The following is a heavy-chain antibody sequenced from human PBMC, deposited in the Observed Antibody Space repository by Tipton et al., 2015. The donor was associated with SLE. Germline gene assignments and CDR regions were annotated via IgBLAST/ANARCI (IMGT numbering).Heavy chain of an antibody. CDR3: AATFTAARGMDV. CDR2: IYYSGST. D-gene: IGHD3-16*01. J-gene: IGHJ6*02. V-gene: IGHV4-59*01. CDR1: GGPISSYY. Sequence: LRLSCTVSGGPISSYYWSWIRQPPGKGLEWIGYIYYSGSTNYNPSLKSRVTISVDTSKNQFSLKLSSVTAADTAVYYCAATFTAARGMDVWGQGTTVTVSS.